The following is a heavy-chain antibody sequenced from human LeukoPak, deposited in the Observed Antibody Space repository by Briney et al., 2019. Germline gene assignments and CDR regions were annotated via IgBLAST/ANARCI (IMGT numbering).Heavy chain of an antibody. D-gene: IGHD2-21*02. V-gene: IGHV3-72*01. CDR2: IRNKANSYTT. J-gene: IGHJ4*02. CDR1: GLTFSDHY. CDR3: AKDFRKSIVVVTANFDY. Sequence: PGGSLRLSCAASGLTFSDHYMDWVRQVPGKGLEWVGRIRNKANSYTTEYAASVKGRFTISRDDSKNSLYLQMNSLRAEDTAVYYCAKDFRKSIVVVTANFDYWGQGTLVTVSS.